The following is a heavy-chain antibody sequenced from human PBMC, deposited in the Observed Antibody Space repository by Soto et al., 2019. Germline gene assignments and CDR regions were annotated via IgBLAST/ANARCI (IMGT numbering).Heavy chain of an antibody. CDR3: ARCDILGYFDY. J-gene: IGHJ4*02. V-gene: IGHV1-3*01. D-gene: IGHD3-9*01. Sequence: ASVKVSCKASGYTFTSYAMHWVRQAPGQRLEWMGWINAGNGNTKYSQKFQGRVTITRDTSASTAYMELSSLRSEDTAAYYCARCDILGYFDYWAQGTLVTVSS. CDR2: INAGNGNT. CDR1: GYTFTSYA.